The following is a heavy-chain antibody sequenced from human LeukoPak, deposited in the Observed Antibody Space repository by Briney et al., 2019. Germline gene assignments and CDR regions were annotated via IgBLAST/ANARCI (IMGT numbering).Heavy chain of an antibody. Sequence: GGSLRLSCAASGITFSTAWMSWFRQAPGKGLEWVGRIKSKIGGATADYAAPVKDRFTISRDDSKNTLYLQMSSLKTEDTAVYYCATDRAWFDPWGQGTRVTVSS. CDR2: IKSKIGGATA. D-gene: IGHD3-10*01. CDR1: GITFSTAW. CDR3: ATDRAWFDP. V-gene: IGHV3-15*01. J-gene: IGHJ5*02.